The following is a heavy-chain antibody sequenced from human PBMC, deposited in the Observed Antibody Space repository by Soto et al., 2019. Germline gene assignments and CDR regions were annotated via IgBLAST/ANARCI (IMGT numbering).Heavy chain of an antibody. D-gene: IGHD6-19*01. J-gene: IGHJ4*02. CDR3: TRHLLAVAGLEFDY. Sequence: PGGSLRLSCTASGFTFGGYAMSWFRQAPGKGLEWVGFIRSKAYGGTTEYAASVKGRFTISRDDSKSIAYLQMNSLKTEDTAVYYCTRHLLAVAGLEFDYWGQGPLVTVSS. CDR2: IRSKAYGGTT. CDR1: GFTFGGYA. V-gene: IGHV3-49*03.